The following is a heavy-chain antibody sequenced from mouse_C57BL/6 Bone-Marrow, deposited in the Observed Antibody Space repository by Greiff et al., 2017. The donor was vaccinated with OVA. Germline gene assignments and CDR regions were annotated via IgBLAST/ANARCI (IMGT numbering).Heavy chain of an antibody. J-gene: IGHJ2*01. CDR3: ARMAYYSNSNYFDN. Sequence: VKLVESGPGLVQPSQSLSITCTVSGFSFTNYGVHWVRQSPGKGLEWLGAIWSGGSPDYNAAFISRLSISKDNSESQVFFKMNSLQADDTAIYYCARMAYYSNSNYFDNWGQGTTLTVSS. CDR2: IWSGGSP. D-gene: IGHD2-5*01. V-gene: IGHV2-2*01. CDR1: GFSFTNYG.